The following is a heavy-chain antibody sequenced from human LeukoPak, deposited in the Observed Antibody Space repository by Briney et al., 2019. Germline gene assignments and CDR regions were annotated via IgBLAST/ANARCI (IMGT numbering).Heavy chain of an antibody. D-gene: IGHD6-13*01. V-gene: IGHV3-23*01. Sequence: PGGSLRLSCAASGFTFSSHAMSWVRQAPGKGLEWVSAITSGSGSNVYYTDSLKGRFTISRDNSKNTLYLHMNSLRAEETAVYYCARHGSWSFDYWGQGTLLTVSA. CDR1: GFTFSSHA. CDR3: ARHGSWSFDY. J-gene: IGHJ4*02. CDR2: ITSGSGSNV.